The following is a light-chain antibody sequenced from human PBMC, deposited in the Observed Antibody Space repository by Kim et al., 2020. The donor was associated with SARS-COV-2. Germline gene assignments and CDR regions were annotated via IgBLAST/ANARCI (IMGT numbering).Light chain of an antibody. V-gene: IGKV3-20*01. CDR1: QSVSSSY. J-gene: IGKJ2*01. CDR2: GAS. Sequence: EIVLTQSPGTLSLSPGERATLSCRASQSVSSSYLAWYQQKPGQAPRLPIYGASSRATGIPDRFSGSGSGTDFTLTISRLEPEDFAVYYCQQYGSSPPMYTFGQGTELEI. CDR3: QQYGSSPPMYT.